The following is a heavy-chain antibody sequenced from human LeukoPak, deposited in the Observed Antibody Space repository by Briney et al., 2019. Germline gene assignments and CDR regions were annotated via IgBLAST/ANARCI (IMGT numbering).Heavy chain of an antibody. D-gene: IGHD3/OR15-3a*01. J-gene: IGHJ4*02. V-gene: IGHV3-11*04. Sequence: PGGSLRLSCAASGFTFSNAWMSWVRQAPGKGLEWVSYISSSGDTIYYADSVKGRFTFSRDDAKNSLYLQMNSLRPEDTAVYYCARDPRGADWIDYWGQGTLVTVSS. CDR3: ARDPRGADWIDY. CDR2: ISSSGDTI. CDR1: GFTFSNAW.